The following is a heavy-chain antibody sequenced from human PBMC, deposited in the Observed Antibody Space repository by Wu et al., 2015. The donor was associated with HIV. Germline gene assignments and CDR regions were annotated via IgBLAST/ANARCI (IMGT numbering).Heavy chain of an antibody. CDR3: VSSAGTSYYFDY. CDR2: INPNSGGSGGT. V-gene: IGHV1-2*02. CDR1: GYTFTGYY. D-gene: IGHD2-2*01. Sequence: QVQLVQSGAEVKKPGASVKVSCKASGYTFTGYYMHWVRQAPGQGLEWMGWINPNSGGSGGTNYAQKFQGRVTMTRDTSISTAYMELSRLRSADTAVYYCVSSAGTSYYFDYWGQGTPVTVSS. J-gene: IGHJ4*02.